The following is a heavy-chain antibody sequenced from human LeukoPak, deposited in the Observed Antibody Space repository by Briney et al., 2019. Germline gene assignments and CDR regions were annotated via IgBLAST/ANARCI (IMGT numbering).Heavy chain of an antibody. CDR2: ISYDGSNK. CDR3: ARDSDYYDSSGHFDY. CDR1: GFTFSSYA. D-gene: IGHD3-22*01. V-gene: IGHV3-30-3*01. J-gene: IGHJ4*02. Sequence: GRSLRLSCAASGFTFSSYAMHWVRQAPGKGLEWVAVISYDGSNKYYADSVKGRFTISRDNSKNTLYLQMNSLRAEDTAVYYCARDSDYYDSSGHFDYWGQGTLVTVSS.